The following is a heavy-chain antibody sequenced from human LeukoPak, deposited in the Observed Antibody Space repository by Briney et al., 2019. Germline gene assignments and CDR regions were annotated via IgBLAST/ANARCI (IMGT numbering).Heavy chain of an antibody. CDR3: ARQPRPFGLAQGLDI. J-gene: IGHJ3*02. V-gene: IGHV3-48*02. D-gene: IGHD3-3*01. CDR2: ISSSSSTI. CDR1: GFTFSSYS. Sequence: PGGSLRLSCGASGFTFSSYSMNWVRQAPGKGLEWVSYISSSSSTIYYADSVKGRVTVSRDNAKNSLYLQMNSLRDEDTAVYYCARQPRPFGLAQGLDIWGQGTMVTVSS.